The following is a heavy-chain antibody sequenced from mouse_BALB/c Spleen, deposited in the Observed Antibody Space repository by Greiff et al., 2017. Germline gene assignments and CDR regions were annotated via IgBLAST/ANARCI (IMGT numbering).Heavy chain of an antibody. V-gene: IGHV1-7*01. CDR2: INPSTGYT. CDR3: ARGDYYGSSYPFAY. CDR1: GYTFTSYW. D-gene: IGHD1-1*01. Sequence: VQLQQSGAELAKPGASVKMSCKASGYTFTSYWMHWVKQRPGQGLEWIGYINPSTGYTEYNQKFKDKATLTADKSSSTAYMQLSSLTSEDSAVYYCARGDYYGSSYPFAYWGQGTLVTVSA. J-gene: IGHJ3*01.